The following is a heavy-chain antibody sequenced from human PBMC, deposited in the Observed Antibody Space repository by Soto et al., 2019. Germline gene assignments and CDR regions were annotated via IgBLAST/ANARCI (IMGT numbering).Heavy chain of an antibody. V-gene: IGHV3-7*01. CDR1: GFTFSNDW. J-gene: IGHJ3*02. D-gene: IGHD3-22*01. CDR2: IKPDGSEK. CDR3: ARGDYFYDNSGYFVDAFDI. Sequence: GGSLRLSCAASGFTFSNDWMSWVRQAPGKVLEWVANIKPDGSEKFYVDSVKGRFTISRDNVKSSLSLQMSSLRAEDTAVYFCARGDYFYDNSGYFVDAFDIWGQGTMVTVSS.